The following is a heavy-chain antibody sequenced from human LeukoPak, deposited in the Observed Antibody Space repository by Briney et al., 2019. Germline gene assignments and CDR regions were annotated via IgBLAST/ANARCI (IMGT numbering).Heavy chain of an antibody. J-gene: IGHJ6*03. V-gene: IGHV4-39*07. CDR2: IYFSGGT. Sequence: SETLSLTCTVSGDSISSSNCYWGWIRQPPGKGLEWIGSIYFSGGTYYNASLKSRVTISVDTSKNQFSLKLSSVTAADTAVYYCARDPRYYYYYMDVWGKGTTVTVSS. CDR3: ARDPRYYYYYMDV. CDR1: GDSISSSNCY.